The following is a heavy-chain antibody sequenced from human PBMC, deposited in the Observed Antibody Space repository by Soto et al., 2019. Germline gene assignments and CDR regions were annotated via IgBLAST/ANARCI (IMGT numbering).Heavy chain of an antibody. Sequence: GGSLRVSCAASGFTFSSYLMSWVRQSPGKGLEWVANIKQDGSEKYYVDSVKGRFTISRDNAKNSLYLQMNSLRAEDTAVYYCARDTYYDILTGYRTRGNWFDPWGQGTLVTVSS. D-gene: IGHD3-9*01. J-gene: IGHJ5*02. V-gene: IGHV3-7*01. CDR1: GFTFSSYL. CDR3: ARDTYYDILTGYRTRGNWFDP. CDR2: IKQDGSEK.